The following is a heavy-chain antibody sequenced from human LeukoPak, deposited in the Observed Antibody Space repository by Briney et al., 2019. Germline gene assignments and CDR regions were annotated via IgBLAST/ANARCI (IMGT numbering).Heavy chain of an antibody. V-gene: IGHV4-39*01. D-gene: IGHD2-15*01. Sequence: SETLSLTCSVSGVSIYSSTYYWAWIRQPPGKGLEFIGSIYYNEDTFHNPSLKSRLTISVDTSASLFSLRLTSVTAADTATYYCARQLAAGNDGFDVWGQGTVVTVSS. CDR2: IYYNEDT. CDR1: GVSIYSSTYY. CDR3: ARQLAAGNDGFDV. J-gene: IGHJ3*01.